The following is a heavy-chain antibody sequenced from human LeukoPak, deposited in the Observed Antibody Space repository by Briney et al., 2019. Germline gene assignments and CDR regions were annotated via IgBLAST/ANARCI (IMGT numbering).Heavy chain of an antibody. D-gene: IGHD2-15*01. CDR1: GGSISSSSYY. CDR3: ARVLRYYYYYYMDV. V-gene: IGHV4-39*07. J-gene: IGHJ6*03. CDR2: IYYSGST. Sequence: PSETLSLTCTVSGGSISSSSYYWGWIRQPPGKGLEWIGSIYYSGSTYYNPSPKSRVTISVDTSKNQFSLKLSSVTAADTAVYYCARVLRYYYYYYMDVWGKGTTVTVSS.